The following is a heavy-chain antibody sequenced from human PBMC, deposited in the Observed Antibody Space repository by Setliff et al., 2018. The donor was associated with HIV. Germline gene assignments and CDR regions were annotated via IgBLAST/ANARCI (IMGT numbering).Heavy chain of an antibody. CDR3: ARGPTGSGSAYLDN. V-gene: IGHV3-43D*03. CDR2: ITWNGDTT. CDR1: GFSLDDYA. Sequence: SLRLSCAASGFSLDDYAMHWVRQLPGKGLEWVSLITWNGDTTYYADSVKGRFSISRDTSKNSLYLQMNSLTGEDTALYYCARGPTGSGSAYLDNWGQGTLVTV. J-gene: IGHJ4*02. D-gene: IGHD3-10*01.